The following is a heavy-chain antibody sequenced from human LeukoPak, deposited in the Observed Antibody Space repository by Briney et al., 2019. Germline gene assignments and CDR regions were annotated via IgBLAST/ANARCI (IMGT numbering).Heavy chain of an antibody. CDR3: AKEGIVGATLPFDY. CDR2: IDTSGGHT. V-gene: IGHV3-23*01. Sequence: PGGSLRLSCAASGFTFSSYAMSWVRQAPGKGLEWVSAIDTSGGHTYYADSVKGRFTISRDNSKNTLYLQMNSLRAEDTAVYYCAKEGIVGATLPFDYWGQGTLVTVSS. J-gene: IGHJ4*02. D-gene: IGHD1-26*01. CDR1: GFTFSSYA.